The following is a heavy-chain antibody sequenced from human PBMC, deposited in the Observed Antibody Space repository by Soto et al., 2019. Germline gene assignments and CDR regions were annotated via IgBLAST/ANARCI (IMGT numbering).Heavy chain of an antibody. Sequence: QAVGSLRLSCAASGFTFSNYGMSWVRQAPGKGLEWVSVMSGSGDDAYYADSVRGRFTISRDNSKNMLYLQMNSLRAEDTAVYFCAKKVTIYAVDPADYWGQGTQVTVSS. D-gene: IGHD3-3*01. J-gene: IGHJ4*02. CDR2: MSGSGDDA. CDR1: GFTFSNYG. V-gene: IGHV3-23*01. CDR3: AKKVTIYAVDPADY.